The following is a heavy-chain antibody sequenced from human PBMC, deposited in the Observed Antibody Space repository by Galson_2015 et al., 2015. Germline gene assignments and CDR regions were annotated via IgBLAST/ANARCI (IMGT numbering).Heavy chain of an antibody. Sequence: SLRLSCAASGFTFSSYAMSWVRQAPGKGLEWVSAISGSGGSTYCADSVKSRFTISRDNSKNTLYLQMNSLRAEDTAVYYCAKASPDIVATGPDYWGQGTLVTVSS. D-gene: IGHD5-12*01. CDR3: AKASPDIVATGPDY. J-gene: IGHJ4*02. CDR1: GFTFSSYA. CDR2: ISGSGGST. V-gene: IGHV3-23*01.